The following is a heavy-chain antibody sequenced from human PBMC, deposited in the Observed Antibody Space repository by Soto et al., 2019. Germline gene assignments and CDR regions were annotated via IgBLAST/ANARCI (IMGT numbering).Heavy chain of an antibody. CDR1: GGSINSGRSS. CDR2: IYHSGST. Sequence: SETLSLTCSVSGGSINSGRSSWNWIRQSPGKGLEWIAYIYHSGSTYYNPSLKSRVTISVDRSENQFSLKRTSVTAADTAVYYCVRESTTSGPNWFDTWGPGILVTVSS. V-gene: IGHV4-30-2*06. CDR3: VRESTTSGPNWFDT. J-gene: IGHJ5*02. D-gene: IGHD1-1*01.